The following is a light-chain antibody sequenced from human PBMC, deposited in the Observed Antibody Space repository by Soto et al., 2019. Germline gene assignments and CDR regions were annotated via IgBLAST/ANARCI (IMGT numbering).Light chain of an antibody. CDR2: EVT. CDR3: NSFRVNRLYV. J-gene: IGLJ1*01. Sequence: QSVLAQPASVSGSPGQTITISCTGTSSDVGGYNAVSWYQHHPGKAPKLIIYEVTHRPAGVSDRFSASKSGNTASLTISGLQAEDEADYYCNSFRVNRLYVFGTGTKV. V-gene: IGLV2-14*01. CDR1: SSDVGGYNA.